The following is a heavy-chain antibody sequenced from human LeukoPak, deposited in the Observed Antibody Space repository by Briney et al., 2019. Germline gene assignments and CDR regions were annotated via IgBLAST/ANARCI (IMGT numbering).Heavy chain of an antibody. J-gene: IGHJ4*02. D-gene: IGHD5-18*01. V-gene: IGHV3-23*01. CDR1: GFTFSSYA. Sequence: GGSLRLSCAASGFTFSSYAMSWVRQAPGKGLEWVSVISGSGISTYYGDSMKGRFTISRDNSKNTLYLQMSGLGAEDTAVYYCAKSTGRYSYDAPGDYWGQGTLVTVSS. CDR3: AKSTGRYSYDAPGDY. CDR2: ISGSGIST.